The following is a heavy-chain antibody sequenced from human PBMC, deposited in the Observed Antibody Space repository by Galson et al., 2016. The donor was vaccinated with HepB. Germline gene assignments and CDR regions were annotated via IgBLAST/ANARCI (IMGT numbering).Heavy chain of an antibody. J-gene: IGHJ4*02. D-gene: IGHD3-16*02. V-gene: IGHV6-1*01. CDR1: GDSVSSNSVV. Sequence: CAISGDSVSSNSVVWNWIRQSPSRGLEWLGRTYYRSKWFNEYADSVKSRITINADTSMNHFSLLLNSVTPEDTAVYYCARGLIALQRNFFDYWGQGILVTVSS. CDR2: TYYRSKWFN. CDR3: ARGLIALQRNFFDY.